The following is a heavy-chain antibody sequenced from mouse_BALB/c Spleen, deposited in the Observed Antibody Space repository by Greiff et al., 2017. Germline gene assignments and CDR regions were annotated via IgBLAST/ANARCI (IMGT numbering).Heavy chain of an antibody. CDR3: ARNWYGSSSYWYFDV. V-gene: IGHV2-2*02. CDR1: GFSLTSYG. J-gene: IGHJ1*01. D-gene: IGHD1-1*01. Sequence: QVHVKQSGPGLVQPSQSLSITCTVSGFSLTSYGVHWVRQSPGKGLEWLGVIWSGGSTDYNAAFISRLSISKDNSKSQVFFKMNSLQANDTAIYYCARNWYGSSSYWYFDVWGAGTTVAVSS. CDR2: IWSGGST.